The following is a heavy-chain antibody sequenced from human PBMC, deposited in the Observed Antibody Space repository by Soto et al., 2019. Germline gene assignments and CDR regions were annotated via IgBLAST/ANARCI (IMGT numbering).Heavy chain of an antibody. Sequence: ASVKVSCKASGYTFTGYYMHWVRQAPGQGLEWMGWINPNSGGTNYAQKFQGRVTMTRDTSISTAYMELSRLRSDDTAVYYCASGAAAADHYYYYGMDVWGQGTTVTVSS. J-gene: IGHJ6*02. CDR1: GYTFTGYY. D-gene: IGHD6-13*01. V-gene: IGHV1-2*02. CDR3: ASGAAAADHYYYYGMDV. CDR2: INPNSGGT.